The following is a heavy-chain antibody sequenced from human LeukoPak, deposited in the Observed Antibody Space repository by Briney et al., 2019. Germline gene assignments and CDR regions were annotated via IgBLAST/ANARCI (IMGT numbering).Heavy chain of an antibody. CDR1: GGSISSSSYY. J-gene: IGHJ4*02. CDR3: ARDFREEMATTLFDY. D-gene: IGHD5-24*01. CDR2: IYYSGST. V-gene: IGHV4-39*07. Sequence: SETLSLTCTVSGGSISSSSYYWGWIRQPPGKGLEWIGSIYYSGSTYYNPSLESRVTISVDTSKNQFSLKLSSVTAADTAVYYCARDFREEMATTLFDYWGQGTLVTVSS.